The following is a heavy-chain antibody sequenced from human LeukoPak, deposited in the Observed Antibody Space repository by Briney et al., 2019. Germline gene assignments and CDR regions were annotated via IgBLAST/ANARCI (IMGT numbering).Heavy chain of an antibody. CDR1: GGPISNYY. CDR2: LYYSGDT. Sequence: ASETLSLTCSVSGGPISNYYWSWIRQPPGKGLEWIGYLYYSGDTNYNPSLKSRVTISVDTSKNQFSLSLSSVTAADTAVYYCASSHPLGSNNDYYTPFDYWGQGTLVTVSS. D-gene: IGHD3-3*01. CDR3: ASSHPLGSNNDYYTPFDY. J-gene: IGHJ4*02. V-gene: IGHV4-59*01.